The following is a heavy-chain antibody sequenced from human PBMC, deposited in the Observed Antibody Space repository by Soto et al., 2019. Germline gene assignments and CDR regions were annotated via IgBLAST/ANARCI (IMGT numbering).Heavy chain of an antibody. Sequence: GGSLRLSCAASGFTFSSYGMYWVRQAPGKGLEWVAAISYDGSNNYHADSVKGRFTISRDNSKNTLYLQLNSLRTEDTAVYYCAKDIVKYTYGACDYWGQGVLVTVSS. D-gene: IGHD5-18*01. CDR2: ISYDGSNN. CDR1: GFTFSSYG. J-gene: IGHJ4*02. CDR3: AKDIVKYTYGACDY. V-gene: IGHV3-30*18.